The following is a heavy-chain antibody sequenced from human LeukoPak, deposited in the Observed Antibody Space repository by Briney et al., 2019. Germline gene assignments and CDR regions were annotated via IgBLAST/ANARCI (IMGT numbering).Heavy chain of an antibody. CDR2: ISTYNGNT. CDR3: ARGGPAARLITFGGVTDY. J-gene: IGHJ4*02. Sequence: ASVEVSCKTSGYIFTSFGITWVRQAPGQGLEWMGWISTYNGNTNYAQNLQGRVTMTTDTSTSTAYMELRSLRSDDTAVYYCARGGPAARLITFGGVTDYWGQGTLVTVSS. CDR1: GYIFTSFG. D-gene: IGHD3-16*01. V-gene: IGHV1-18*01.